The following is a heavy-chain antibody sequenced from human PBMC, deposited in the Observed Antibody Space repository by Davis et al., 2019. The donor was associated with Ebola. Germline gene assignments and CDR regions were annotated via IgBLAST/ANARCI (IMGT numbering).Heavy chain of an antibody. CDR3: AREIVVGDAFDI. CDR1: GFTFSSYS. CDR2: ISSSSSYI. D-gene: IGHD3-22*01. J-gene: IGHJ3*02. V-gene: IGHV3-21*01. Sequence: GESLKISCAASGFTFSSYSMNWVRQAPGKGLEWVSSISSSSSYIYYADSVKGRFTISRDNAKNSLYLQMNSLRAEDTAVYYCAREIVVGDAFDIWGQGTMVTVSS.